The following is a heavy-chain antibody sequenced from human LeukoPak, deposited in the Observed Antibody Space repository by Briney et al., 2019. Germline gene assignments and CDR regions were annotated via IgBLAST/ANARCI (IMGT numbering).Heavy chain of an antibody. D-gene: IGHD5-18*01. CDR2: IWYDGSNK. V-gene: IGHV3-33*06. CDR3: AKLNWLGGYSYGSYFDC. Sequence: GGSLRLSCAASGFTFSSYGMHWVRQAPGKGLEWVAVIWYDGSNKYYADSVKGRFTISRDNSKNTLYLQMNSLRAEDTAVYYCAKLNWLGGYSYGSYFDCWGQGTLVTVSS. J-gene: IGHJ4*02. CDR1: GFTFSSYG.